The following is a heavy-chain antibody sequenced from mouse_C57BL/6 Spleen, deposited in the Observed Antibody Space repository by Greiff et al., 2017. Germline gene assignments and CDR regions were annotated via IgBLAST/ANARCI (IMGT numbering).Heavy chain of an antibody. CDR3: AKIIPGAYYFDY. J-gene: IGHJ2*01. CDR1: GYTFTSYW. Sequence: QVQLKQPGAELVKPGASVKLSCKASGYTFTSYWMHWVKQRPGRGLEWIGRIAPNSGGTKYNEKFKSKATLTVDKPSSTAYMQLSSLTSEDSAVYYCAKIIPGAYYFDYWGQGTTLTVSS. CDR2: IAPNSGGT. D-gene: IGHD1-1*01. V-gene: IGHV1-72*01.